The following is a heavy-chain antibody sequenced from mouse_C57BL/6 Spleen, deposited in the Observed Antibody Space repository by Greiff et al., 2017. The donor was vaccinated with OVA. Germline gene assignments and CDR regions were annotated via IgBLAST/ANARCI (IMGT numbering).Heavy chain of an antibody. D-gene: IGHD2-1*01. J-gene: IGHJ3*01. Sequence: VQLQQSGPELVKPGASVKISCKASGYAFSSSWMNWVKQRPGKGLEWIGRIYPGDGDTNYNGKFKGKATLTADKSSSTAYMQLSSLTSEYSAVYFCARGTYNGNYEAYWGQGSLVTVS. CDR2: IYPGDGDT. CDR1: GYAFSSSW. CDR3: ARGTYNGNYEAY. V-gene: IGHV1-82*01.